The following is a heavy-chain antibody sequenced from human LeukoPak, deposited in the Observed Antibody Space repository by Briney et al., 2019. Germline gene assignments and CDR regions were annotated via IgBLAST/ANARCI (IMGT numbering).Heavy chain of an antibody. D-gene: IGHD2-2*02. V-gene: IGHV3-74*01. Sequence: AGGSLRLSCAASGFTFDDYAMHWVRQAPGKGLVWVSHINSDGSNTDYADSVKGRFTIPRDNAKNTLYLQMNSLRAEDTAVYYCASFPGLIPSWGQGTLVTVSS. CDR3: ASFPGLIPS. CDR1: GFTFDDYA. J-gene: IGHJ5*02. CDR2: INSDGSNT.